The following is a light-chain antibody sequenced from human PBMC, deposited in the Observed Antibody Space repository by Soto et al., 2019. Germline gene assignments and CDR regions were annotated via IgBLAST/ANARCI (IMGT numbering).Light chain of an antibody. J-gene: IGKJ4*01. CDR3: QQSNNWPPLT. CDR1: QSVSSN. Sequence: EIVMTQSPATLSVSPGERATLSCRASQSVSSNLAWYQQKPGQAPRLIIYGVSTRATGVPARFSGSGSETDFSLTISSLQIEDFALYYCQQSNNWPPLTFGGGTKVDIK. V-gene: IGKV3-15*01. CDR2: GVS.